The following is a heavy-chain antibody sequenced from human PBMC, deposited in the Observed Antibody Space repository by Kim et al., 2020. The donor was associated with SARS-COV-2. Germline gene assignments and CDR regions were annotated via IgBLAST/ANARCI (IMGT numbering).Heavy chain of an antibody. V-gene: IGHV3-74*03. J-gene: IGHJ4*02. D-gene: IGHD3-10*01. Sequence: SRAAYAYSVRGRFTVSRDNAKNTLYLQMHSLRAEDTAVYYCARDRGKQDDYWGQGTLVTVSS. CDR2: SRA. CDR3: ARDRGKQDDY.